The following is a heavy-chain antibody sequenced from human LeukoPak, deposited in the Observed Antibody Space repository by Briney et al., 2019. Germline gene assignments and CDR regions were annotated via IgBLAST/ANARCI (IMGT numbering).Heavy chain of an antibody. CDR3: ARALVRCGIVCYSDYFDY. CDR2: IKPDGGHQ. J-gene: IGHJ4*02. Sequence: GGSLRLSCAASGFTFSSYGMHWVRQAPGKGLEWVANIKPDGGHQNYVDSVKGRFTISRDNARNSLYLQMNSLRADDTAVYYCARALVRCGIVCYSDYFDYWGQGTLVTVSS. V-gene: IGHV3-7*01. CDR1: GFTFSSYG. D-gene: IGHD2-21*02.